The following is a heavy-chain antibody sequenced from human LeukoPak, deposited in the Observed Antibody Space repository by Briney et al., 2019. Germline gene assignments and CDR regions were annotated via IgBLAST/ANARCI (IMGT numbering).Heavy chain of an antibody. CDR3: ARPRAYSGSYFDS. Sequence: GGSLRLSCAASGFTFSIYSMNWVRQAPGKGLEWVSYISGSSSTIYYADSVKGRFTISRDNAKNSLYLQMNSLRAEDTAVYYCARPRAYSGSYFDSWGQGTLVTVSS. D-gene: IGHD1-26*01. CDR2: ISGSSSTI. V-gene: IGHV3-48*01. J-gene: IGHJ4*02. CDR1: GFTFSIYS.